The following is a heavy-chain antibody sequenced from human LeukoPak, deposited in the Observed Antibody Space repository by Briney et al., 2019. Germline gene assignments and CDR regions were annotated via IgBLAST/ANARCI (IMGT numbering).Heavy chain of an antibody. CDR2: IKRDGSEK. J-gene: IGHJ6*02. Sequence: GGSLRLSCAASGFTFSNYWMTWVRQAPGKGLEWVANIKRDGSEKYYVDSVKGRFTISRDNAQNSLFLQMNSLRVEDTATYFCARDDYQLGSYYYGMDVWGQGTTVTVSS. CDR3: ARDDYQLGSYYYGMDV. V-gene: IGHV3-7*01. CDR1: GFTFSNYW. D-gene: IGHD4-11*01.